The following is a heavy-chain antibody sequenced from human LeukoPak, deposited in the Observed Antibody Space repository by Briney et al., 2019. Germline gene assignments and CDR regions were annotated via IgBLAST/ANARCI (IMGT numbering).Heavy chain of an antibody. CDR1: GFPLEAHA. CDR2: PPSNSGNI. Sequence: GRSLRLSCAASGFPLEAHAMHWARQPPAQGLPSASGPPSNSGNIGYADSVKGRFTISRDNAKNSLYLQMNSLRAEDTALYYCAKDESVGAAWPYYYSVGVWGQGTTVTVSS. V-gene: IGHV3-9*01. J-gene: IGHJ6*02. D-gene: IGHD1-26*01. CDR3: AKDESVGAAWPYYYSVGV.